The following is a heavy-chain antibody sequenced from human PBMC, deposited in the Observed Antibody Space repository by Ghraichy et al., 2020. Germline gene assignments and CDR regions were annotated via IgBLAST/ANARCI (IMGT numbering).Heavy chain of an antibody. V-gene: IGHV3-15*01. CDR3: TTDPGYSSGWYDDAFDI. Sequence: GGSLRLSCAASGFTFSNAWMSWVRQAPGKGLEWVGRIKSKTDGGTTDYAAPVKGRFTISRDDSKNTLYLQMSSLKTEDTAVYYCTTDPGYSSGWYDDAFDIWGQGTMVTVSS. J-gene: IGHJ3*02. CDR2: IKSKTDGGTT. CDR1: GFTFSNAW. D-gene: IGHD6-19*01.